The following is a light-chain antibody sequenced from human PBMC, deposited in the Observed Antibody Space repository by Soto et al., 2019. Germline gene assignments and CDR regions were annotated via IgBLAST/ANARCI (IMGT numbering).Light chain of an antibody. V-gene: IGKV3D-15*01. CDR2: DAS. CDR3: QQYNDWPPIT. Sequence: EIVLTQSPGTLSLFPGEKATLSCRASQSVGNSLLWYQQKPGQAPRLLMYDASIRATGIPARFSGSGSGTEFTLTISSLQSEDFAVYYCQQYNDWPPITFGQGTRLEIK. J-gene: IGKJ5*01. CDR1: QSVGNS.